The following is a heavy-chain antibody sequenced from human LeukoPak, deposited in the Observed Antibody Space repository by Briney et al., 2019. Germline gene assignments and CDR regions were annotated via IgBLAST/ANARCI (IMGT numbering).Heavy chain of an antibody. Sequence: SETLSLTCTVSGGSISSTSYYWGWIRQPPGKGLEWIGSVYFSGSTYYNPSLKSRVTISLGTSKSQFSLQLHSVTAADTAVYYCARAGGLNYYGGYSEFGYWGQGTLVTVSS. D-gene: IGHD4-23*01. CDR2: VYFSGST. CDR1: GGSISSTSYY. CDR3: ARAGGLNYYGGYSEFGY. V-gene: IGHV4-39*07. J-gene: IGHJ4*02.